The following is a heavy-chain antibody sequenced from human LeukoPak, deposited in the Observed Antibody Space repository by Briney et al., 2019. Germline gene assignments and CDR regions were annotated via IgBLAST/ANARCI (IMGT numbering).Heavy chain of an antibody. J-gene: IGHJ4*02. Sequence: PSETLSLTCAVYGGSFSGYYWSWIRQPPGKGLEWIGEINHSGSTNYNPSLKSRVTISVDTSKNQFSLKLSSVTAADTAVYYCASSTVTHIFDYWGQGTLVTVSS. V-gene: IGHV4-34*01. D-gene: IGHD4-17*01. CDR2: INHSGST. CDR1: GGSFSGYY. CDR3: ASSTVTHIFDY.